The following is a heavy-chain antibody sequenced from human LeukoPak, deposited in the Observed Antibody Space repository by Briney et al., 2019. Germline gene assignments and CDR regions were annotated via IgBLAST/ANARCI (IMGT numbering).Heavy chain of an antibody. V-gene: IGHV1-69*13. CDR1: GGTFSSYA. CDR2: IIPIFGTA. J-gene: IGHJ3*02. CDR3: ASYRGVRGRFQTGVAFDI. D-gene: IGHD1-26*01. Sequence: GASVKVSCKASGGTFSSYAISWVRQAPGQGLEWMGGIIPIFGTANYAQKFQGRVTITADESTSTAYMELSSLGSEDTAVYYCASYRGVRGRFQTGVAFDIWGQGTMVSVSS.